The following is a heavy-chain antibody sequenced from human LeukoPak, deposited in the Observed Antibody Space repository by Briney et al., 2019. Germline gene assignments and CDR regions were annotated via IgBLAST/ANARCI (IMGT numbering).Heavy chain of an antibody. Sequence: ASVKVSCKASGYTFTGYYMHWVRQAPGQGLEWMGRINPNSGGTNYAQKFQGRVTMTRDTSISTAYMELSRLRSDDTAVYYRARSVQRYCSGGSCYSNFSPRDYWGQGTLVTVSS. J-gene: IGHJ4*02. CDR2: INPNSGGT. D-gene: IGHD2-15*01. CDR3: ARSVQRYCSGGSCYSNFSPRDY. V-gene: IGHV1-2*06. CDR1: GYTFTGYY.